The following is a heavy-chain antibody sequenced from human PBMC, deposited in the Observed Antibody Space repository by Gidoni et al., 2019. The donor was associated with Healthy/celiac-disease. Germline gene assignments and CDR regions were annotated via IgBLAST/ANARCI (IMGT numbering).Heavy chain of an antibody. CDR2: IYSGGST. D-gene: IGHD2-2*01. J-gene: IGHJ5*02. CDR3: ARGPAALGWFDP. Sequence: EVQLVESGGGLVQPGGSLSLSCAASGFTVSSHYMCWVRQAPGKGLEWVSVIYSGGSTYYADSVKGRFTISRDNSKNTLYLQMNSLRAEDTAVYYCARGPAALGWFDPWGQGTLVTVSS. CDR1: GFTVSSHY. V-gene: IGHV3-66*01.